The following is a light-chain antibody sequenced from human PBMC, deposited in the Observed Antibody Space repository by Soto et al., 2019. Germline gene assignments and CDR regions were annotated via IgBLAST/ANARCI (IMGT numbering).Light chain of an antibody. J-gene: IGLJ1*01. CDR1: SSDVGGYNH. CDR2: DVS. V-gene: IGLV2-8*01. Sequence: QSALTQPPSASGSPGQSVTISCTGTSSDVGGYNHASWYQQHPGKAPKLLIYDVSYRPSGVPDRFSGSKSGTTASLTVSGLHAEDETDYYRSSYAGSNSLVFGTGTKLTVL. CDR3: SSYAGSNSLV.